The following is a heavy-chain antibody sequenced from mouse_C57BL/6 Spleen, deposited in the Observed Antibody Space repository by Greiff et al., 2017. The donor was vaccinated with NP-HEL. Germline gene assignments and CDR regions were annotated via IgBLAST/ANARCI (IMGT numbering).Heavy chain of an antibody. V-gene: IGHV1-26*01. J-gene: IGHJ2*01. CDR1: GYTFTDYY. Sequence: EVQLQQSGPELVKPGASVKISCKASGYTFTDYYMNWVKQSHGKSLEWIGDINPNNGGTSYNQKFKGKATLTVDKSSSTASMELRSLTSEDSAVYYCAAWYYFDYWGQGTTLTVSS. CDR3: AAWYYFDY. CDR2: INPNNGGT.